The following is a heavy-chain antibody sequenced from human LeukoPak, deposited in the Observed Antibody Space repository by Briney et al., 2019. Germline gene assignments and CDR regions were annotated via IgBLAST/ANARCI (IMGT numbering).Heavy chain of an antibody. J-gene: IGHJ4*02. D-gene: IGHD1-26*01. CDR2: VSAYNGKT. V-gene: IGHV1-18*01. CDR3: ARGGTFYPSIDY. Sequence: ASVKVSCKTSGYTFTTSYINWVRQAPGQGLEWMGWVSAYNGKTSYAQRFQGGVTMTTDSSTSTAYMDLASLRYDDTAVYYCARGGTFYPSIDYWGQGTLVTVSS. CDR1: GYTFTTSY.